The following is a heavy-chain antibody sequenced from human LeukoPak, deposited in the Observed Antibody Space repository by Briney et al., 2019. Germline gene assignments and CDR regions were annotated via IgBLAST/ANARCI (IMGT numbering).Heavy chain of an antibody. D-gene: IGHD3-10*01. CDR2: IYHSGST. Sequence: SETLSLTCTVSGGSISSYYWGWIRQPPGKGLEWIGSIYHSGSTYYNPSLKSRVTISVDTSKNQFSLKLSSVTAADTAVYYCARAAASGFGDQGAFDIWGQGTMVTVSS. CDR1: GGSISSYY. CDR3: ARAAASGFGDQGAFDI. V-gene: IGHV4-38-2*02. J-gene: IGHJ3*02.